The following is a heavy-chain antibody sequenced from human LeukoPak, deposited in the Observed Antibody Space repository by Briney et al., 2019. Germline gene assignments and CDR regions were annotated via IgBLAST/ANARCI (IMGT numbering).Heavy chain of an antibody. J-gene: IGHJ5*01. CDR1: GFTFRNYW. CDR2: IKGDGSHT. V-gene: IGHV3-74*01. Sequence: HPGGSLRLSCAASGFTFRNYWMHWIRQAPGKGLVWVSRIKGDGSHTIYADSVKGRFPISRDNAKNTVYLQMKSLRVEDTALYYCVRDWEHFDFDSCGQGTLVTVSS. D-gene: IGHD1/OR15-1a*01. CDR3: VRDWEHFDFDS.